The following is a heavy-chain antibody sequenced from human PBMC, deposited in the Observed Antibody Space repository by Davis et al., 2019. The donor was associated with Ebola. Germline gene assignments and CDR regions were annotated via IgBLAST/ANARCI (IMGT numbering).Heavy chain of an antibody. V-gene: IGHV3-48*03. J-gene: IGHJ4*02. CDR1: GFTFSSYE. CDR2: ISSSGSTI. Sequence: GESLKISCAASGFTFSSYEMNWVRQAPGKGLEWVSYISSSGSTIYYADSVKGRFTISRDNAKNSLYLQMNSLRAEDTAVYYCAREGDYDFWSGYYPGALVYWGQGTLVTVSS. CDR3: AREGDYDFWSGYYPGALVY. D-gene: IGHD3-3*01.